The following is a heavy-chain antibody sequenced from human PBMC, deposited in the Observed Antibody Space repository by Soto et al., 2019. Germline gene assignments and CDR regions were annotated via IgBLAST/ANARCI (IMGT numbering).Heavy chain of an antibody. D-gene: IGHD6-6*01. V-gene: IGHV3-11*01. CDR1: GFTFSDYY. CDR2: ISSSGSTI. Sequence: GGSLRLSCAASGFTFSDYYMSWIRQAPGKGLEWVSYISSSGSTIYYADSVKGRFTLSRDNAKNSLYLQMNSLRAEDTAVYYCARADTAAREYYFDYWGQGTLVTVSS. CDR3: ARADTAAREYYFDY. J-gene: IGHJ4*02.